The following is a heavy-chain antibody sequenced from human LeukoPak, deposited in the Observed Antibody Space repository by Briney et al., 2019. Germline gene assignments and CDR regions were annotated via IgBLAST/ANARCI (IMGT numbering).Heavy chain of an antibody. CDR3: ARDWSAVAGTVLGY. CDR1: GYTFTSYY. J-gene: IGHJ4*02. D-gene: IGHD6-19*01. CDR2: INPSGGST. Sequence: ASVKVSCKASGYTFTSYYMHWVRQAPGQGLEWMGLINPSGGSTGHAQKFQGRVTMTRDTSTSTVYMELSSLRSEDTAVYYCARDWSAVAGTVLGYWGQGTLVTVSS. V-gene: IGHV1-46*01.